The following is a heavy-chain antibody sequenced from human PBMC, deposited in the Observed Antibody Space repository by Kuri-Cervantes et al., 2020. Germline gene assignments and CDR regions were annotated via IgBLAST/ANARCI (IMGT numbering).Heavy chain of an antibody. CDR2: INQDGSDK. V-gene: IGHV3-7*01. D-gene: IGHD3-10*01. CDR3: LVRGISRPY. J-gene: IGHJ4*02. CDR1: GFTVSSNY. Sequence: ETLSLTCAASGFTVSSNYMSWVRQAPGKGLEWVTNINQDGSDKYYVDSVKGRFTISRDNAKNSLYLQMNSLRAEDTAVYYCLVRGISRPYWGQGTLVTVSS.